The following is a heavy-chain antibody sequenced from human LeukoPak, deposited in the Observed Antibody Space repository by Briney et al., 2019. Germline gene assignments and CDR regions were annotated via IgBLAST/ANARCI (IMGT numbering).Heavy chain of an antibody. D-gene: IGHD2-8*01. CDR1: GYTFTSYA. V-gene: IGHV7-4-1*02. Sequence: ASVKVSCKASGYTFTSYAMGWVRQAPGHGLEWMGWINTNTGNPTYAQGFTGRFVFSLDTSVSTAYLQVSSLEAEDTAVYYCASFFCINGVCYYLDYWGQGTLVTVSS. CDR2: INTNTGNP. CDR3: ASFFCINGVCYYLDY. J-gene: IGHJ4*02.